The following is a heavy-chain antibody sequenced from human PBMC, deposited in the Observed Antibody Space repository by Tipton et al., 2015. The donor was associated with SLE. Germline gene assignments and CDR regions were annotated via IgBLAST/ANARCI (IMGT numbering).Heavy chain of an antibody. CDR2: INHSGST. J-gene: IGHJ6*03. CDR1: GGSFSGYY. Sequence: LSLTCAVYGGSFSGYYWSWIRQPPGKGLEWIGEINHSGSTNYNPSLKSRVTISVDTSKNQFSLKLSSVTAADTAVYYCARGGFIAYYYYYMDVWGKGTTVTVSS. V-gene: IGHV4-34*01. CDR3: ARGGFIAYYYYYMDV. D-gene: IGHD3-16*02.